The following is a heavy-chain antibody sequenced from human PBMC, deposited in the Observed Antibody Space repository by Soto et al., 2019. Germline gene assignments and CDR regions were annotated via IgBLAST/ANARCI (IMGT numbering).Heavy chain of an antibody. CDR1: GGTFSSFA. J-gene: IGHJ5*02. V-gene: IGHV1-69*01. D-gene: IGHD6-13*01. CDR3: AREAAAGTNRFDP. Sequence: QVQLVQSGAEVKKPGSSVKVSCKASGGTFSSFAIIWVRQAPGQGLEWMGGVIPIFGTTDYAQKFQGRVTIIADESKSTAYMELSSLRSEDTAVDYCAREAAAGTNRFDPWGQGTLVIVSS. CDR2: VIPIFGTT.